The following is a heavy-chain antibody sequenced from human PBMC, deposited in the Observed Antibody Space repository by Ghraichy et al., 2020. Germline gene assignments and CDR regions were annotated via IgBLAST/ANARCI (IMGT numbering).Heavy chain of an antibody. CDR3: ASLYYYDSSGCQ. D-gene: IGHD3-22*01. CDR2: IRSKANSYAT. CDR1: GFTFSDTS. J-gene: IGHJ4*02. V-gene: IGHV3-73*01. Sequence: GGSLRLSCAASGFTFSDTSMHWVRQASGKGLEWVGRIRSKANSYATAYAASVKGRFTISRDDSKNTAYLQMNSLKTDDTAVYYCASLYYYDSSGCQWGQGTLVTVSS.